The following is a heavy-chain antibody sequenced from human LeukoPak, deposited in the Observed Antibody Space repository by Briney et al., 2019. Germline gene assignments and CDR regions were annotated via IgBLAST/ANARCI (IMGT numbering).Heavy chain of an antibody. Sequence: GGSLRLSCAASGFTFSDYDMHWVRQATGKGLEWVSTIGTAGDTYYTGSVKGRFTISRENAKNSLYLQMNSLGAGDTAVYYCARVAKERVGGVYYFDYWGQGTLVTVSS. CDR3: ARVAKERVGGVYYFDY. V-gene: IGHV3-13*01. CDR2: IGTAGDT. CDR1: GFTFSDYD. J-gene: IGHJ4*02. D-gene: IGHD1-1*01.